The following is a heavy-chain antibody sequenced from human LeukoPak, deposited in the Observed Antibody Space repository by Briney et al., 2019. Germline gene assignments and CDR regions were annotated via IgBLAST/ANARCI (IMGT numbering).Heavy chain of an antibody. J-gene: IGHJ6*01. CDR2: IYPGDSDT. CDR1: GYSFTSYW. D-gene: IGHD3-10*01. CDR3: ARVTMAGDYYYYYGMDV. V-gene: IGHV5-51*01. Sequence: GESLKISCKGSGYSFTSYWIGWVRQMPGKGLEWMGIIYPGDSDTRYSPSFQGQVTISADKSISTAYLQWSSLKASDTAMYYCARVTMAGDYYYYYGMDVWGQGTTVTVSS.